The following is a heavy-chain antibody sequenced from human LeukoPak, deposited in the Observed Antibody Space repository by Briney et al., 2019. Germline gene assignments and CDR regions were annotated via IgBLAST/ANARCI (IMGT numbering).Heavy chain of an antibody. CDR2: IIPIFGTA. D-gene: IGHD1-26*01. Sequence: VASVKVSCKASGGTFSSYAISWVRQAPGQGLEWMGGIIPIFGTANYAQKFQGRVTITTDESTSTAYMELSRLRSEDTAVYYCARGGGIVGATWGAFDIWGQGTMVTVSS. CDR1: GGTFSSYA. CDR3: ARGGGIVGATWGAFDI. J-gene: IGHJ3*02. V-gene: IGHV1-69*05.